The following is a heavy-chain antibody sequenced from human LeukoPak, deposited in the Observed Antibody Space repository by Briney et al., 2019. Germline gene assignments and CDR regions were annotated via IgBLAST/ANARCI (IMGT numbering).Heavy chain of an antibody. V-gene: IGHV4-4*07. J-gene: IGHJ6*03. CDR3: ARSARFNYFYMDV. D-gene: IGHD2-15*01. CDR2: IYASGSI. Sequence: PSEALSLTCSVSGASVTNFYWTWIRQPAGKGLEYIGRIYASGSIDYNPPLKSRVTLSVDSSNNQFSLNLTSVTAADTALYYCARSARFNYFYMDVWGKGTSVTVSS. CDR1: GASVTNFY.